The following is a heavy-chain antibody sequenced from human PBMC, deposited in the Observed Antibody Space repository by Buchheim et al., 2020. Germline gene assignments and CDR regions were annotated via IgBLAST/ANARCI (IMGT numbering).Heavy chain of an antibody. CDR2: IKQDGSEK. CDR3: ARDRVVTAPPYYYYYYGMDV. D-gene: IGHD2-21*02. V-gene: IGHV3-7*01. CDR1: GFTFSSYW. Sequence: EVQLVESGGGLVQPGGSLRLSCAASGFTFSSYWMSWVRQAPGKGLEWVANIKQDGSEKYYVDSVKGRFTISRDNAKNSLYLQMNSLRAEDTAVYYCARDRVVTAPPYYYYYYGMDVWGQGTT. J-gene: IGHJ6*02.